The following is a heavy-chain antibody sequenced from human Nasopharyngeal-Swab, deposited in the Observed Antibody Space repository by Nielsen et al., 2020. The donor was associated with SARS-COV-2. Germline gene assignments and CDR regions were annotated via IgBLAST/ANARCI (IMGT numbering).Heavy chain of an antibody. CDR3: VRDVYDSSGGYYFDY. Sequence: SESLSLTCTVSGGSIDSGDSYWSWVRQPPGKGLEWIGNIYYSGSTSYNPSLKSRLTISVDTSKNQFSLNLNSVTAADTAVYFCVRDVYDSSGGYYFDYWGQGAPVTVSS. D-gene: IGHD3-22*01. CDR1: GGSIDSGDSY. CDR2: IYYSGST. J-gene: IGHJ4*02. V-gene: IGHV4-30-4*01.